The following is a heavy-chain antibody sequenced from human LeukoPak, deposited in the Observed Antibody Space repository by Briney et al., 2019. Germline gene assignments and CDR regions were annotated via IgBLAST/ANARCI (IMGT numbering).Heavy chain of an antibody. CDR3: ARATKPRRSKYCSSTSCYAGWFDP. D-gene: IGHD2-2*01. CDR1: GGSIGSYY. CDR2: IYYGGNT. Sequence: SETLSLTCTVSGGSIGSYYWSWIRQPPGKGLEWIGYIYYGGNTDHNPSLKSRVSISVDTSKNQVSLRLTSVTAADTAVYYCARATKPRRSKYCSSTSCYAGWFDPWGQGTLVTVSS. V-gene: IGHV4-59*01. J-gene: IGHJ5*02.